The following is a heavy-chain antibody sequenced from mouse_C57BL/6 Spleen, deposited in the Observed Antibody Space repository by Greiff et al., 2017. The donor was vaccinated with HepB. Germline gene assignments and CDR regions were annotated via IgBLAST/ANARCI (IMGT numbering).Heavy chain of an antibody. J-gene: IGHJ4*01. V-gene: IGHV1-55*01. CDR3: ARIGDYEGYAMDY. Sequence: QVQLQQSGAELVKPGASVKMSCKASGYTFTSYWITWVKQRPGQGLEWIGDIYPGSGSTNYNEKFKSKATLTVDTSSSTAYMQLSSLTSEDSAVYYCARIGDYEGYAMDYWGQGTSVTVSS. CDR1: GYTFTSYW. D-gene: IGHD2-4*01. CDR2: IYPGSGST.